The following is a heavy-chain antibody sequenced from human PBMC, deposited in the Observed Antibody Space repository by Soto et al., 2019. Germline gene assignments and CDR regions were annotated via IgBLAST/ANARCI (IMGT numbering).Heavy chain of an antibody. CDR2: IWYDGSNK. CDR1: GFTFSSYG. J-gene: IGHJ6*02. V-gene: IGHV3-33*01. D-gene: IGHD1-26*01. CDR3: ARESPHGSYSARYYYYYGMDV. Sequence: QVQLVESGGGVVQPGRSLRLSCAASGFTFSSYGMHWVRQAPGKGLEWVAVIWYDGSNKYYADSVKGRFTISRDNSKNTLYLQMNSLRAEDTAVYYCARESPHGSYSARYYYYYGMDVWGQGTTVTVSS.